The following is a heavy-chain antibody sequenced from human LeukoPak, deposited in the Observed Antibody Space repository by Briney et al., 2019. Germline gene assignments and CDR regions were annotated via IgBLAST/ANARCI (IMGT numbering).Heavy chain of an antibody. D-gene: IGHD1-1*01. CDR1: GFTFSSYA. CDR2: ISYDGSNK. Sequence: GGSLRLSCAASGFTFSSYAMHWVRQAPGKGLEWVAVISYDGSNKYYADSVKGRFTISRDNAKNSLYLQMNSLRAEDTAVYYCARDHKRLNWNDGRAFDIWGQGTMVTVSS. CDR3: ARDHKRLNWNDGRAFDI. V-gene: IGHV3-30-3*01. J-gene: IGHJ3*02.